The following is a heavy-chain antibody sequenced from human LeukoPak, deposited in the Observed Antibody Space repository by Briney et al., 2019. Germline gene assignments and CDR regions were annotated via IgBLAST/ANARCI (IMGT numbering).Heavy chain of an antibody. V-gene: IGHV5-51*01. J-gene: IGHJ5*01. Sequence: GESLKISCKGSESRFTSYWIGWVRQMPGKGLEWMGIIYPGDSDTRYSPSFQGQVTISADKSISTAYLQWSSLKASDTAIYYCGRRQSSGWFDYWGQGTPVTVSS. D-gene: IGHD6-19*01. CDR1: ESRFTSYW. CDR3: GRRQSSGWFDY. CDR2: IYPGDSDT.